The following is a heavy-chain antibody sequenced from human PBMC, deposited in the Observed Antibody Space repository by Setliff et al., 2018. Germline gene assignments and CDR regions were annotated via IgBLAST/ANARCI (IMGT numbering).Heavy chain of an antibody. Sequence: ASVKVSCKVSGYTLTELSMHWVRQAPGKGLEWMGGFDPEDGETIYAQKFQGRVTMTEDTSTDTAYMELSSLRSEDTAVYYCARDLSTTVMTGSWYYFDYWGQGTLVTVS. CDR1: GYTLTELS. J-gene: IGHJ4*02. V-gene: IGHV1-24*01. CDR3: ARDLSTTVMTGSWYYFDY. CDR2: FDPEDGET. D-gene: IGHD4-17*01.